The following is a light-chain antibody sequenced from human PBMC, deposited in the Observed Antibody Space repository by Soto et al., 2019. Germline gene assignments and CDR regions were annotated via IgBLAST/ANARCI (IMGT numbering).Light chain of an antibody. CDR1: QSARIS. CDR2: DVS. V-gene: IGKV3-15*01. Sequence: TLMTQSPATLSVSPGERATLSCRASQSARISLGWYQQKPGQAPRLLIYDVSTRATGVPARFSGSGSGTEFTLTISSPQSEDFAVYYCQQYNNWPPTFGQGTRLDIK. J-gene: IGKJ5*01. CDR3: QQYNNWPPT.